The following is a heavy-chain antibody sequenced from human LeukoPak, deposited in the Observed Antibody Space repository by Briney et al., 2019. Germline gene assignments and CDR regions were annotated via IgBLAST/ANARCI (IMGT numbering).Heavy chain of an antibody. CDR1: GYTFTSYG. CDR3: AGGVFYYYYYMDV. V-gene: IGHV1-18*01. CDR2: ITTYSGNT. Sequence: ASVKVSCKASGYTFTSYGITWVRQAPGQGLEWMGWITTYSGNTNYAQMLQGRVTMTTDTSTSTAYMELRSLRFDDTAVYYCAGGVFYYYYYMDVWGKGTTVTVSS. D-gene: IGHD3-3*01. J-gene: IGHJ6*03.